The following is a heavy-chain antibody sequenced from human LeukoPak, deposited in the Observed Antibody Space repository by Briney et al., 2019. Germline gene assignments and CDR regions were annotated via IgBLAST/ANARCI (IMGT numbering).Heavy chain of an antibody. V-gene: IGHV3-23*01. D-gene: IGHD3-9*01. CDR1: GFTFSSHA. J-gene: IGHJ6*03. Sequence: PGGSLRLSCAASGFTFSSHAMSWVRQAPGKGLEWVSAISGSGGSTYYADSVKGRFTISRDNSKNTLYLQMNSLRAEDTAVYYCAKAGVLRYFDWFTDYYYYYYMDVWGKGTTVTIS. CDR3: AKAGVLRYFDWFTDYYYYYYMDV. CDR2: ISGSGGST.